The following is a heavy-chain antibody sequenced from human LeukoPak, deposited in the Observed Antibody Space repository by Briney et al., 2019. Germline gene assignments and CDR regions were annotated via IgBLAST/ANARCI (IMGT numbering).Heavy chain of an antibody. CDR1: GFTFSSYA. V-gene: IGHV3-23*01. J-gene: IGHJ4*02. CDR3: AKGYQEYFDY. CDR2: ISGSGGST. D-gene: IGHD2-15*01. Sequence: SGGSLRLSCAASGFTFSSYAMSWVRQAPGKGLEWVSAISGSGGSTYYADSVKGRFTISRDNSKNTLYLQINSLRAEDTAVYYCAKGYQEYFDYWGQGTLVTVSS.